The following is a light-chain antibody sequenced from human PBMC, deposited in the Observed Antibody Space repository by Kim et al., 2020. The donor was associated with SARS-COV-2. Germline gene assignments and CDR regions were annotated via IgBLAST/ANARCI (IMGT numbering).Light chain of an antibody. J-gene: IGKJ2*03. CDR1: QSVSSSY. CDR2: GAS. CDR3: QQYGSSPSS. V-gene: IGKV3-20*01. Sequence: LSPGERATLSCRASQSVSSSYLAWYQQNPGQAPGLLIYGASSRATGIPDRFSGSGSGTDFTLTISRLEPEDFAVYYCQQYGSSPSSFGQGTKLEI.